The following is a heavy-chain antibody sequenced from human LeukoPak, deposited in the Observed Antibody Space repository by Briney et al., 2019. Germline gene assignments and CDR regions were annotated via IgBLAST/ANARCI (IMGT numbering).Heavy chain of an antibody. V-gene: IGHV5-51*01. CDR3: ARQGTSSSAFDC. J-gene: IGHJ4*02. Sequence: KTGESLKISCKGSGYSFTNYWIGRVRQMPGKGLEWMGIISPGSSDTSYSPSFQGQVTISADKSISTAYLQWSSLKASDTAMYYCARQGTSSSAFDCWGQGTLVTVSS. CDR1: GYSFTNYW. D-gene: IGHD6-6*01. CDR2: ISPGSSDT.